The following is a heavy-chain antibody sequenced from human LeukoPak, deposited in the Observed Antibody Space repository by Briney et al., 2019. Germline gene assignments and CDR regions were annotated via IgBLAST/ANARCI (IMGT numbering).Heavy chain of an antibody. CDR3: AADPRIAAAYDY. CDR1: GFTFTSSA. Sequence: SVKVSCKASGFTFTSSAVQWVRQARGQRLEWIGWIVVGSGNTNYAQKFQGRVTITRDMSTSTAYMELSSLRSEDTAVYYCAADPRIAAAYDYWGQGTLVTVSS. CDR2: IVVGSGNT. D-gene: IGHD6-13*01. V-gene: IGHV1-58*01. J-gene: IGHJ4*02.